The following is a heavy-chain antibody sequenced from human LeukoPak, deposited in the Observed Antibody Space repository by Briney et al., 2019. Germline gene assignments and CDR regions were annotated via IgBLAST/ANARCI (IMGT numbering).Heavy chain of an antibody. V-gene: IGHV3-7*01. J-gene: IGHJ4*02. Sequence: GGSLRLSCAVSGFTFRTSWMTWVRQAPGKGLEWVANMNPDGSAKNYLDSVRGRFTISRDNAKNSLYLQMNSLRAEDTAVYYCSGDRAYSTFDFWGQGTLVTVSS. CDR2: MNPDGSAK. D-gene: IGHD2-15*01. CDR1: GFTFRTSW. CDR3: SGDRAYSTFDF.